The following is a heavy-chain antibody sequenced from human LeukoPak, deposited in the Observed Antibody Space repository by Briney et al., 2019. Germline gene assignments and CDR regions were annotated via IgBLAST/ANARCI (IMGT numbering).Heavy chain of an antibody. J-gene: IGHJ4*02. V-gene: IGHV4-39*01. CDR2: IYYSWSY. CDR1: GVSISSSSYY. CDR3: ARLTTYDYDRSGYD. Sequence: SETLSLTCTVSGVSISSSSYYWGWIRQPPGKGLEWTVSIYYSWSYYYNPALNRLITFSVNPYNNQFSLKHSPVTAATPAFYYCARLTTYDYDRSGYDWGQGTLVTVSS. D-gene: IGHD3-22*01.